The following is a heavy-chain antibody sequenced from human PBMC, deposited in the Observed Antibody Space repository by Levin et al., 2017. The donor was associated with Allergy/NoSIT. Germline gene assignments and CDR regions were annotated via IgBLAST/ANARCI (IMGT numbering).Heavy chain of an antibody. Sequence: SGPTLVKPTETLTLTCTVSGFSLSNARMGVSWIRQPPGKALEWLAHIFSNDEKSYSTSLKSRLTISKDTSKSQVVLTMTNMDPVDTATYYCAVYSSSWGGFDYWGQGTLVTVSS. V-gene: IGHV2-26*01. CDR1: GFSLSNARMG. CDR2: IFSNDEK. CDR3: AVYSSSWGGFDY. J-gene: IGHJ4*02. D-gene: IGHD6-13*01.